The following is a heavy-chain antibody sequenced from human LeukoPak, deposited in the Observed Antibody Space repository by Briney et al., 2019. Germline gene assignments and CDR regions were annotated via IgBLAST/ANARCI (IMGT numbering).Heavy chain of an antibody. Sequence: SETLSLTCAVYGGSFSGYYWSWIRQPPGKGLEWIGEINHSGSTNYNPSLKSRVTISVDTSKNQFSLKLSSVTAADTAVYYCARDRTLYDYYYGMDVWGQGTTVTVSS. J-gene: IGHJ6*02. V-gene: IGHV4-34*01. CDR1: GGSFSGYY. CDR2: INHSGST. CDR3: ARDRTLYDYYYGMDV.